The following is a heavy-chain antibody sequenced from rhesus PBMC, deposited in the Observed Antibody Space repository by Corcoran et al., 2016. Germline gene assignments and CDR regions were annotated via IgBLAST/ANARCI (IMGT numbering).Heavy chain of an antibody. V-gene: IGHV4-93*02. CDR3: ATRRSGTPFDY. J-gene: IGHJ4*01. CDR1: GGSISSSNW. Sequence: QVQLQESGPAVVKPSETLSLTCAVSGGSISSSNWWSWIRQSPGKGLEWIGGIYGSGGSTEYNPSLKSRVIISIDTSKNQFSLKLSSVTAADTAVYYCATRRSGTPFDYWGQGVLVTVSS. CDR2: IYGSGGST. D-gene: IGHD2-27*01.